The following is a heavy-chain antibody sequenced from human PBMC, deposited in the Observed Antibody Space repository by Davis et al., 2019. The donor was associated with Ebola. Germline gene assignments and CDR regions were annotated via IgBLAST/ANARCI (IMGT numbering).Heavy chain of an antibody. Sequence: SVKVSCKASGGTFSSYAISWVRQAPGHGLEWMGGIISIFGTAHYAQKFQGRVTITADESTSTAYMELSSLRSEDTAVYYCARGGMDYDSSGYYDGAYFDYWGQGTLVTVSS. D-gene: IGHD3-22*01. CDR1: GGTFSSYA. V-gene: IGHV1-69*13. CDR2: IISIFGTA. CDR3: ARGGMDYDSSGYYDGAYFDY. J-gene: IGHJ4*02.